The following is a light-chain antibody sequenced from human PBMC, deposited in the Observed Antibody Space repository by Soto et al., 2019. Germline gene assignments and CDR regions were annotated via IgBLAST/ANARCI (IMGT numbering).Light chain of an antibody. J-gene: IGLJ2*01. Sequence: QLVLTQSPSASASLGASVKLTCTLSSGHSNYAIAWHQQQSEKGPRLLMNLNSDGSHSKGDGIPDRFSGSSSGAERYLTISSLQSEDEADYYCQTWGSGIVVFGGGTKLTVL. CDR1: SGHSNYA. CDR2: LNSDGSH. V-gene: IGLV4-69*01. CDR3: QTWGSGIVV.